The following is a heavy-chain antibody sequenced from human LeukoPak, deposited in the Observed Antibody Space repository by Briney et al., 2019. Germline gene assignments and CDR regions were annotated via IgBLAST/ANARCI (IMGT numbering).Heavy chain of an antibody. CDR2: ISGTGSST. Sequence: PGGSLRLSCEASGFTFGNYAMNWVRQAPGKGLEWVSTISGTGSSTYYADSAKGRFTISRDNSKDTLFLQLNSLTAADTAIYYCAKHNGRDNSGSYYNPFDYWGQGTLVTVSS. D-gene: IGHD3-10*01. CDR1: GFTFGNYA. V-gene: IGHV3-23*01. CDR3: AKHNGRDNSGSYYNPFDY. J-gene: IGHJ4*02.